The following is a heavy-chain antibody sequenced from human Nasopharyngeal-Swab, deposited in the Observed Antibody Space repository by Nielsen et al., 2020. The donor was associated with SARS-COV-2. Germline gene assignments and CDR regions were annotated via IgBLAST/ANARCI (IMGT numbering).Heavy chain of an antibody. CDR3: ARYAFGDIVVVPAARGMDV. V-gene: IGHV4-59*12. J-gene: IGHJ6*02. Sequence: SETLSLTCTVSGGSISSYYWSWIRQPPGKGLEWIGYIYYSGSTYYNPSLKSRVTISVDTSKNQFSLKLSSVTAADTAVYYCARYAFGDIVVVPAARGMDVWGQGTTVTVSS. CDR1: GGSISSYY. CDR2: IYYSGST. D-gene: IGHD2-2*01.